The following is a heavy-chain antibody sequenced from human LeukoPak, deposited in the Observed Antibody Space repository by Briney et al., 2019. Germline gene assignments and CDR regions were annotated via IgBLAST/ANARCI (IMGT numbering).Heavy chain of an antibody. J-gene: IGHJ2*01. CDR1: GFTFSSYG. CDR3: ARDRSMSGWYIDL. V-gene: IGHV3-33*01. CDR2: IWYDGSNK. D-gene: IGHD2/OR15-2a*01. Sequence: RSLRLSCAASGFTFSSYGMHWVRQAPGKGLEWVAVIWYDGSNKYYPDSVQGRFTISRDNSKNTLYLQVNSLRAEDTAVYYCARDRSMSGWYIDLWGRGTLVTVSS.